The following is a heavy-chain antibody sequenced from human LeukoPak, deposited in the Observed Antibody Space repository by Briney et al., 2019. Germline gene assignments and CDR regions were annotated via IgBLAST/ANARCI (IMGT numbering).Heavy chain of an antibody. J-gene: IGHJ4*02. V-gene: IGHV3-23*01. Sequence: GGTLRLSCAASGFTFSSYGMSWVRQAPGKGLEWVSAISGSGGSTYYADSVKGRFTISRDNSKNTLYLQMNSLRAEDTAVYYCARCKMGTSCYYFDYWGQGTLVTVSS. CDR1: GFTFSSYG. D-gene: IGHD2-2*01. CDR2: ISGSGGST. CDR3: ARCKMGTSCYYFDY.